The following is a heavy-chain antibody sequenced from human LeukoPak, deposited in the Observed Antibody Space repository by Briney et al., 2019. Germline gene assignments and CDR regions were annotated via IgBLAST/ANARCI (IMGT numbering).Heavy chain of an antibody. CDR1: GFTFSSYA. Sequence: LAGGSLRPSCAASGFTFSSYAMSWVRPAPGEGLELVSAISGSGGSTYYADSVKGRFTTSRDNSNNTLYLQMNSLRGEDTAVYYCAKMGCEITMIPNWFEPWGQGTLVTVSS. CDR2: ISGSGGST. D-gene: IGHD3-22*01. CDR3: AKMGCEITMIPNWFEP. V-gene: IGHV3-23*01. J-gene: IGHJ5*02.